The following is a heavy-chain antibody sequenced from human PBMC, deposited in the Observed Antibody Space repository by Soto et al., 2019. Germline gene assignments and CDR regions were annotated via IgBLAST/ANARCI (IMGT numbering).Heavy chain of an antibody. CDR1: GGSISSGGYY. D-gene: IGHD5-12*01. CDR3: ASGESSRRGYTLYLDY. Sequence: QVQLQESGPGLVKPSQTLSLTCTVSGGSISSGGYYWSWIRQHPGKGLEWIGYIYYSGSTYYNPSIKSRVTISVDTSKNQFSLKLSAVTAADTAVYYCASGESSRRGYTLYLDYWGQGTLVTVSS. CDR2: IYYSGST. J-gene: IGHJ4*02. V-gene: IGHV4-31*03.